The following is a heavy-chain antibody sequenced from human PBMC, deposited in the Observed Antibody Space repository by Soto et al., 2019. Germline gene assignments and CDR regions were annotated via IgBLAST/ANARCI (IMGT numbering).Heavy chain of an antibody. Sequence: QVQLVESGGGVVQPGWSLRLSCAASGFTFSSYGMHWFRQAPGKGVEWVAVISYDGSNKYYADSVKGRFTISRDNSKNTLYLQMNSLRAEYTAVYYCAKDRSGKQEDYWGQGTLVTVSS. D-gene: IGHD1-1*01. J-gene: IGHJ4*02. CDR3: AKDRSGKQEDY. V-gene: IGHV3-30*18. CDR2: ISYDGSNK. CDR1: GFTFSSYG.